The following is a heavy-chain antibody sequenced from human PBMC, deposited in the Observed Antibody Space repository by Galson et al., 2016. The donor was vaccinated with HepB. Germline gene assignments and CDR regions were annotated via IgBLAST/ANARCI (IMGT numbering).Heavy chain of an antibody. CDR1: GASMDGHK. CDR2: VYSSGSI. J-gene: IGHJ4*02. CDR3: AREYSSFDY. V-gene: IGHV4-59*11. D-gene: IGHD3-22*01. Sequence: LSLTCTASGASMDGHKWNWIRQPPGKGLEWIGYVYSSGSINYNPSLESRLTISVDTSKKQFSLELSSVTAADTALYYCAREYSSFDYWGRGTLVIVSS.